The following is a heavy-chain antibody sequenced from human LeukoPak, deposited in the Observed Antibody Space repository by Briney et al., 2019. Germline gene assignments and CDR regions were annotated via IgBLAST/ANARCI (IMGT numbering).Heavy chain of an antibody. CDR3: ARVPAFNYGSGSSYTRGGY. Sequence: SETLSLTCTVSGGSISSSSYYWGWIRQPPGKGLEWIGSIYYSGSTYYNPSLKSRVTISVDTSKNQFSLKLSSVTAADTAVYYCARVPAFNYGSGSSYTRGGYWGQGTLVTVSS. D-gene: IGHD3-10*01. V-gene: IGHV4-39*07. CDR2: IYYSGST. CDR1: GGSISSSSYY. J-gene: IGHJ4*02.